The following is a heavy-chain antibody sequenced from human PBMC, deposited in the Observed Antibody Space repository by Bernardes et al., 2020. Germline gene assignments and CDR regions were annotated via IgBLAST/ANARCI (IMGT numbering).Heavy chain of an antibody. Sequence: GGSLRLSCAASGFTFSSYSMNWVRQAPGKGLEWVSYISSSSSPLYYADSVKGRFTISRDNAKNSLFLQMNSLRDEDTAVFYCARTYCSGGSCYYDYWGQGTLVTVSS. CDR2: ISSSSSPL. V-gene: IGHV3-48*02. CDR1: GFTFSSYS. CDR3: ARTYCSGGSCYYDY. J-gene: IGHJ4*02. D-gene: IGHD2-15*01.